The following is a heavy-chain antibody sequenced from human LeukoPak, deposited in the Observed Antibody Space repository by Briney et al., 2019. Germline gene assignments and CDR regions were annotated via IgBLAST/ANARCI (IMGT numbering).Heavy chain of an antibody. CDR2: IYYSGST. D-gene: IGHD3-3*01. V-gene: IGHV4-59*01. CDR3: ARGTNDFWSGYYNYYYGMDV. Sequence: PSETLSLTCTVSGGSISSYYWSWIRQPPGKGLEWIGYIYYSGSTNYNPSLKSRVTISVDTSKNQFSLKLSSVTAADTAVYCCARGTNDFWSGYYNYYYGMDVWGQGTTVTVSS. CDR1: GGSISSYY. J-gene: IGHJ6*02.